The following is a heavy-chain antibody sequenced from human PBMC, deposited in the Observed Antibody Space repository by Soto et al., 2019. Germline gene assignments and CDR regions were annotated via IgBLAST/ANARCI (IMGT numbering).Heavy chain of an antibody. CDR2: IYPGDSDT. J-gene: IGHJ4*02. D-gene: IGHD4-17*01. CDR1: GYSFTSYW. V-gene: IGHV5-51*01. CDR3: ARTMTTVTTRLDFDY. Sequence: GESLKISCKGSGYSFTSYWIGWVRQMPGKGLEWMGIIYPGDSDTRYSPSFQGQVTFSADKSISTAYLQWSSLKASDTAMYYCARTMTTVTTRLDFDYWGQGTLVTVSS.